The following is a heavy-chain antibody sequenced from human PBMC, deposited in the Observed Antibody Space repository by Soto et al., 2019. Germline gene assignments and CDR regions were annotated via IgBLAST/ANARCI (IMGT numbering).Heavy chain of an antibody. Sequence: ASVKVSCKASGYTFTSYGISWVRQAPGQGLEWMGWISAYNGNTNYAQKLQGRVTMTTDTSTSAAYMELRSLRSDDTAVYCCASGRFGECLDYWGQGTLVTVSS. CDR2: ISAYNGNT. J-gene: IGHJ4*02. CDR1: GYTFTSYG. V-gene: IGHV1-18*01. CDR3: ASGRFGECLDY. D-gene: IGHD3-10*01.